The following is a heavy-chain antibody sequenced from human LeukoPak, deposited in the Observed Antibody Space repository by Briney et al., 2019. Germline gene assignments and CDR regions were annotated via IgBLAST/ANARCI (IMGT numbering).Heavy chain of an antibody. Sequence: ETLTLTCTVSGGSVSSSSYYWSWIRQPPGKGLEYVAGISSNGDNTDSADSAKGRFTISRDNSKSTLFLQMNSLRAEDTAVYFCTRDSALLGVAFDLWGQGTVVTVSS. D-gene: IGHD2-15*01. CDR2: ISSNGDNT. J-gene: IGHJ3*01. CDR3: TRDSALLGVAFDL. CDR1: GGSVSSSS. V-gene: IGHV3-64D*06.